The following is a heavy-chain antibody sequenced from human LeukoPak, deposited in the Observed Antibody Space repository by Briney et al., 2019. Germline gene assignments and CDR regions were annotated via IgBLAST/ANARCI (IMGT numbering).Heavy chain of an antibody. Sequence: PGGSLRLSCAASGFTFSNYWMTWVRQAPGKGLEWVANIKQDESVKYYVDSVKGRFTISRDNAKKSLYLQMNSLRAEDTAIYYCARIGYSSSSLDYWGQGTLVTASS. CDR1: GFTFSNYW. V-gene: IGHV3-7*01. CDR2: IKQDESVK. CDR3: ARIGYSSSSLDY. D-gene: IGHD6-6*01. J-gene: IGHJ4*02.